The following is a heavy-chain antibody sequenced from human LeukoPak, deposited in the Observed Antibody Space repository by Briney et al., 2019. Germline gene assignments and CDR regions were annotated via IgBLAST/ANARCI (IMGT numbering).Heavy chain of an antibody. V-gene: IGHV3-66*04. CDR3: ARLGLMVYAIGPG. D-gene: IGHD2-8*01. J-gene: IGHJ4*02. CDR1: GFTVSTNY. CDR2: IYSAGNT. Sequence: GGSLRLSCAASGFTVSTNYMSWVRQAPEKGLEWVSAIYSAGNTYYADSVKGRFTISRDNAKNSLYLQMNSLRAEDTAVYYCARLGLMVYAIGPGWGQGTLVTVSS.